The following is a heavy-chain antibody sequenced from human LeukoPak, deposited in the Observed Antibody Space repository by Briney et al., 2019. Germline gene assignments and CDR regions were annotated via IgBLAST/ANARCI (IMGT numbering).Heavy chain of an antibody. Sequence: QPGGSLRLSCAASGLTIINYWMHWVRQVPGKGLVWVSRINSEGSSISYADSVKGRFTISRDNAKTTLNLQMNSLRAEDTAVYYCARGGGVSLDYWGQGALVTVSS. D-gene: IGHD3-10*01. CDR1: GLTIINYW. J-gene: IGHJ4*02. CDR3: ARGGGVSLDY. V-gene: IGHV3-74*01. CDR2: INSEGSSI.